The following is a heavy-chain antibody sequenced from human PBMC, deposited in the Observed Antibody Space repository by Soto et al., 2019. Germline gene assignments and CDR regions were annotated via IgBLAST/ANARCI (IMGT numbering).Heavy chain of an antibody. CDR1: GFTFSSYA. D-gene: IGHD6-19*01. J-gene: IGHJ4*02. CDR3: ARVRQQWLVSAHYFDC. Sequence: QVQLMESGGAVVQPGRSLRLSCAASGFTFSSYAMHWVRQAPGKGLELVAIISHDGSSIYYGDSVKGRFTISRDNSKSTLYLQMNSLRSEDTAVYYCARVRQQWLVSAHYFDCWGQGTLVTVSS. CDR2: ISHDGSSI. V-gene: IGHV3-30-3*01.